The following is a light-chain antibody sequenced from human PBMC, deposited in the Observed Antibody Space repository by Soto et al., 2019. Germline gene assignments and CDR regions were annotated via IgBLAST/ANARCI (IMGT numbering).Light chain of an antibody. CDR1: SRDVGSYNL. CDR3: AACAGSSLFEV. CDR2: DVS. V-gene: IGLV2-23*02. J-gene: IGLJ2*01. Sequence: QSVLTQPASVSGTPGQWITISCTGTSRDVGSYNLVSWYQQHPGKAPKLMIYDVSKTPSGVSNRFSGSKSGTTASLAISGLQAEDEADYYCAACAGSSLFEVFGGGTKLTVL.